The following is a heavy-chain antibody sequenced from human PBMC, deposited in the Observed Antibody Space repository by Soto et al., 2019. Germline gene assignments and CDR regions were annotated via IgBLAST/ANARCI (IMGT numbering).Heavy chain of an antibody. Sequence: GLDLEWLGIIYWNDDKQYNPSLKSRLAITKDTSKNQVVVTMTNLDPVDTATYYCVHSPWGAAPDYWGQGTVVTVSS. CDR2: IYWNDDK. V-gene: IGHV2-5*01. D-gene: IGHD3-16*01. CDR3: VHSPWGAAPDY. J-gene: IGHJ4*02.